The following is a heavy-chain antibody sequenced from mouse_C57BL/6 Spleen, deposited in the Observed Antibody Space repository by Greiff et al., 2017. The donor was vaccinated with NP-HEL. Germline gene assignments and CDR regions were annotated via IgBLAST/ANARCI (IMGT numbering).Heavy chain of an antibody. Sequence: SGAELVRPGASVKLSCTASGFNIKDDYMHWVKQRPEQGLEWIGWIDPENGDTAYASKFQGKATITADTSSNTAYLQLSSLTSEDTAVYYCTTDYSNAWFAYWGQGTLVTVSA. D-gene: IGHD2-5*01. CDR3: TTDYSNAWFAY. V-gene: IGHV14-4*01. CDR2: IDPENGDT. J-gene: IGHJ3*01. CDR1: GFNIKDDY.